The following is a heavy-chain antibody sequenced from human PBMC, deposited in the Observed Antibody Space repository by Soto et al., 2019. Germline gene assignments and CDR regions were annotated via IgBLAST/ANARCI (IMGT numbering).Heavy chain of an antibody. V-gene: IGHV4-30-2*01. J-gene: IGHJ4*02. CDR2: IYHSGST. D-gene: IGHD2-15*01. CDR1: GGSISSGGYS. Sequence: QLQLQESGSGLVKPSQTLSLTCAVSGGSISSGGYSWSWIRQPPGKGLEWIGYIYHSGSTYYNPSLKSRVTRSVDRSKNQFSLKLSAVTAADRAAYYCARGQVVAAQHWGQGTLVTVSS. CDR3: ARGQVVAAQH.